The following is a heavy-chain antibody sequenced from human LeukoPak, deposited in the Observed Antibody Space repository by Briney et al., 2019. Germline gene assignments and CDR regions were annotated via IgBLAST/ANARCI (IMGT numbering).Heavy chain of an antibody. CDR3: ATNRPVGGAYWGSFDM. J-gene: IGHJ3*02. CDR2: FHHTGGT. Sequence: PSETLSLTCSVSGGSMTSYYWSWIRQPPGKGLEWIGFFHHTGGTNYNPYVKSRVTISRDTPKNQVSLKMTSVTAADTAVYYCATNRPVGGAYWGSFDMWGHGTLVTVSS. CDR1: GGSMTSYY. D-gene: IGHD2-8*02. V-gene: IGHV4-59*01.